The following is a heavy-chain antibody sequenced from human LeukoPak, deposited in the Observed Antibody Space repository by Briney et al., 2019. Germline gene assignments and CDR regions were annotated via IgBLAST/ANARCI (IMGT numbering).Heavy chain of an antibody. CDR1: GFTFSSYA. CDR2: ISYDGSNK. Sequence: PGGSLRLSCAASGFTFSSYAMHWVRQAPGKGLEWVAVISYDGSNKYYADSVKGRFTISRDNSKNTLYLQMNSLRAEDTAVYYCARGQWLVFRGEPADYWGQGTLVTVSS. CDR3: ARGQWLVFRGEPADY. D-gene: IGHD6-19*01. J-gene: IGHJ4*02. V-gene: IGHV3-30-3*01.